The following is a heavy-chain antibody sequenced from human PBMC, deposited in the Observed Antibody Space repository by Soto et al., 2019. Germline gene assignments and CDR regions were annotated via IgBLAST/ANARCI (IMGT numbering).Heavy chain of an antibody. CDR3: ARQKYSSRYSYYYMDV. Sequence: SETLSLTCTVSGGSISSYYWSWIRQPPGKGLEWIGYIYYSGSTNYNPSLKSRVTISVDTSKNQFSLKLSSVTAADTAVYYCARQKYSSRYSYYYMDVWGKGTTVTVSS. CDR2: IYYSGST. CDR1: GGSISSYY. D-gene: IGHD6-6*01. J-gene: IGHJ6*03. V-gene: IGHV4-59*08.